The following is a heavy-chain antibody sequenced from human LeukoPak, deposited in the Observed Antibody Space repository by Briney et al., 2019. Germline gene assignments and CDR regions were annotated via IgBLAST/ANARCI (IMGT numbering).Heavy chain of an antibody. CDR2: IKSQKDGGTI. Sequence: GGSLRLSCAVSRFTFIYWMSWVRQAPGKGPEWVGRIKSQKDGGTIDYAAPVKGRFTISRDDSKNTLYLQMNSLKIEDTAVYYCTTGSSYSGLDNWGQGTLVTVPS. D-gene: IGHD6-25*01. J-gene: IGHJ4*02. V-gene: IGHV3-15*01. CDR3: TTGSSYSGLDN. CDR1: RFTFIYW.